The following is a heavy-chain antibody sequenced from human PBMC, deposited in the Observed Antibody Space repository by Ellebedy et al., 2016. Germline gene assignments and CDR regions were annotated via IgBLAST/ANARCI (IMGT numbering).Heavy chain of an antibody. Sequence: GGSLRLXXTASGLNFNTLFMSWVRQAPGKGLEWVSTISAGSDTTRLADSVKGRFTISRDSSKNSVYLRMNNLRVEDTAVYYCRQGHYADLWGQGTLVTVSS. D-gene: IGHD4-17*01. CDR1: GLNFNTLF. CDR3: RQGHYADL. CDR2: ISAGSDTT. J-gene: IGHJ4*02. V-gene: IGHV3-23*01.